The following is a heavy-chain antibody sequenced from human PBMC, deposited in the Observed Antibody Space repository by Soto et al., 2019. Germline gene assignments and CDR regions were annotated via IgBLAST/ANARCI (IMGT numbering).Heavy chain of an antibody. J-gene: IGHJ3*02. D-gene: IGHD3-22*01. CDR3: AKDITNYYDSSGYRFDAFDI. Sequence: GGSLRLSCAASGFTFSSYAMSWVRQAPGKGLEWVSAISGSGGSTYYADSVKGRFTISRDNSKNTLYLQMNSLRAEDTAVYYCAKDITNYYDSSGYRFDAFDIWGQGTMVTVS. V-gene: IGHV3-23*01. CDR1: GFTFSSYA. CDR2: ISGSGGST.